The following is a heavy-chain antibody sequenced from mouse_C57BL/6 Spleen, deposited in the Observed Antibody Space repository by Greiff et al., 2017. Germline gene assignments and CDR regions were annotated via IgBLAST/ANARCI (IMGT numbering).Heavy chain of an antibody. CDR1: GYSFTGYY. CDR2: INPSTGGT. Sequence: VQLQQSGPELVKPGASVKISCKASGYSFTGYYMNWVKQSPEKSLEWIGEINPSTGGTTYNQKFKAKATLTVDKSSSTAYMQLKSLTSEDSAVYYCARWRLRGYYFDYWGQGTTLTVSS. J-gene: IGHJ2*01. V-gene: IGHV1-42*01. D-gene: IGHD3-2*02. CDR3: ARWRLRGYYFDY.